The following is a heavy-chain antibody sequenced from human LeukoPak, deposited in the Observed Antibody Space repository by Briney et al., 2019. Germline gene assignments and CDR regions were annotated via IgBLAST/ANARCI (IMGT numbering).Heavy chain of an antibody. CDR2: IIPIFVTA. CDR1: GGTFTIYA. CDR3: ALTPGSGSGYSNHDY. J-gene: IGHJ4*02. D-gene: IGHD3-22*01. V-gene: IGHV1-69*13. Sequence: ASVRASSEASGGTFTIYAISRVRQAPGQGREWMGGIIPIFVTANYAQKFQGRVTITADESTSTAYMELSSLRSEDTAVYYCALTPGSGSGYSNHDYWGQGTLVTVSS.